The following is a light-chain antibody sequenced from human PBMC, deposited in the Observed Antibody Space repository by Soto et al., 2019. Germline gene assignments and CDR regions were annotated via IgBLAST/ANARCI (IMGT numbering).Light chain of an antibody. Sequence: DIQLTLSPSTLSASVGDRVTITCRASQSVTDWLAWYQQKPGKAPKLLIYDASSLQSGVPSRFSGSGSGTEFSLTISSLQPDDFATYYCHQYYRSCTFGQGTKVEIK. CDR2: DAS. J-gene: IGKJ2*02. CDR1: QSVTDW. V-gene: IGKV1-5*01. CDR3: HQYYRSCT.